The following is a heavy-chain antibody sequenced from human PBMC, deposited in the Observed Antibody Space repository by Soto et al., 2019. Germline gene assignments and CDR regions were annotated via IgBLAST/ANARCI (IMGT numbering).Heavy chain of an antibody. CDR1: GFSFSNYA. V-gene: IGHV3-23*01. J-gene: IGHJ4*02. CDR2: IGGDTSYT. D-gene: IGHD4-17*01. Sequence: EVQLLESGGGLVQPGGSLRLSCTASGFSFSNYAVTWVRQAPGKGLEWVSSIGGDTSYTYHADSVKGRFTISRDKSKNTVFLQMNSLRADDTAVYHCAKDPNGDYVGAFDSWGQGTLVTVSS. CDR3: AKDPNGDYVGAFDS.